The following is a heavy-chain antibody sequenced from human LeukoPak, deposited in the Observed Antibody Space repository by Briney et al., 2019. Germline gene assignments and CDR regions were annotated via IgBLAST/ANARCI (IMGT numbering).Heavy chain of an antibody. CDR1: GGSFSGYY. CDR2: INHSGST. V-gene: IGHV4-34*01. CDR3: ARFCIVLVPAAHNWFDP. Sequence: SETLSLTCAVYGGSFSGYYWSWIRQPPGKGLEWIGEINHSGSTNYDPSLKSRVTISVDTSKNQFSLKLSSVTAADTAVYYCARFCIVLVPAAHNWFDPWGQGTLVTVSS. D-gene: IGHD2-2*01. J-gene: IGHJ5*02.